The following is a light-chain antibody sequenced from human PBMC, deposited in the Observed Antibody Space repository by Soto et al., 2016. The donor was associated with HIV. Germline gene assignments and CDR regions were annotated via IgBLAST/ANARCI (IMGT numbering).Light chain of an antibody. V-gene: IGKV1-12*01. CDR2: VAS. CDR3: QQYETQEGT. Sequence: DIQMTQSPSSVSASVGDRVTITCRASQDISSWLAWYQQKPGKAPKLLIYVASSLQSGVPSRFSGSGSGTDFTLTISSLQPDDFATYYCQQYETQEGTFGQGTKVEIK. CDR1: QDISSW. J-gene: IGKJ1*01.